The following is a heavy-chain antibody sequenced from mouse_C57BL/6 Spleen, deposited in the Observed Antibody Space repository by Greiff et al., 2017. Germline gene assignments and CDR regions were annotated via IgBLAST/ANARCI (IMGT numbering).Heavy chain of an antibody. V-gene: IGHV5-4*01. J-gene: IGHJ2*01. CDR1: GFTFSSYA. CDR2: ISDGGSYT. D-gene: IGHD2-2*01. Sequence: EVMLVESGGGLVKPGGSLKLSCAASGFTFSSYAMSWVRQTPEKRLEWVATISDGGSYTYYPDNVKGRFTISRDNAKNNLYLQMSHLKSEDTAMYYCARDPLASMVTTWDYFDYWGQGTTLTVSS. CDR3: ARDPLASMVTTWDYFDY.